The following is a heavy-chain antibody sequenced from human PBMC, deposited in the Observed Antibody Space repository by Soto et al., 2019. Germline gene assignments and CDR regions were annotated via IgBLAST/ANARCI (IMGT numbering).Heavy chain of an antibody. D-gene: IGHD4-17*01. CDR1: GYTFTGYY. Sequence: DSVKVSCKASGYTFTGYYMHWVRQAPGQGLEWMVWINPNSGGTNYAQRFHGRVNMPRDTSIRTPYMELSRLRSDDTAVYSCARDTYGDYGWVDYWGQGTLVTVSS. V-gene: IGHV1-2*02. CDR2: INPNSGGT. CDR3: ARDTYGDYGWVDY. J-gene: IGHJ4*02.